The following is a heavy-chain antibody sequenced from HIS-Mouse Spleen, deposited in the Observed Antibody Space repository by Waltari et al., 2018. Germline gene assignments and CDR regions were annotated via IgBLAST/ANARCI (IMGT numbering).Heavy chain of an antibody. J-gene: IGHJ4*02. Sequence: EVQLLESGGGLVQPGGSLRLSCAASGFTFSSYAMSWVRQAPGKGLGWVSASSGSGGSTYYADSVKGRFTISRDNSKNTLYLQMNSLRAEDTAVYYCAQNYYGSGSYYYWGQGTLVTVSS. CDR3: AQNYYGSGSYYY. V-gene: IGHV3-23*01. CDR1: GFTFSSYA. CDR2: SSGSGGST. D-gene: IGHD3-10*01.